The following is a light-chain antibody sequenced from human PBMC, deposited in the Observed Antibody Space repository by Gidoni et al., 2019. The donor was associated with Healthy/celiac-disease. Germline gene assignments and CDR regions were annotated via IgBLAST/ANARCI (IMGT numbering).Light chain of an antibody. CDR2: DAS. J-gene: IGKJ2*01. Sequence: EIVLTQSPATLSLSPGESATLSCRASQSVSSYLAWYQQKPAQAPRLLIYDASNRATGSPARCSGSGSGTDFTPTISSLEPEDVAVYYCQQRSNWPPYTFGQGTKLEIK. V-gene: IGKV3-11*01. CDR1: QSVSSY. CDR3: QQRSNWPPYT.